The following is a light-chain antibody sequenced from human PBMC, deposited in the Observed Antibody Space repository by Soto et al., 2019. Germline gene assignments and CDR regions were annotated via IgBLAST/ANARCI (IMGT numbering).Light chain of an antibody. CDR1: SSNIGGNF. CDR2: RNN. Sequence: QSVLTQPPSASGTPGLRVTISCSGSSSNIGGNFVFWYQQLPGTAPKLLIYRNNQRPSGVPDRFSGSKSGTSASLAISGLRSVDEADYYCAAWDDILSGMVFGGGTKLTVL. V-gene: IGLV1-47*01. CDR3: AAWDDILSGMV. J-gene: IGLJ2*01.